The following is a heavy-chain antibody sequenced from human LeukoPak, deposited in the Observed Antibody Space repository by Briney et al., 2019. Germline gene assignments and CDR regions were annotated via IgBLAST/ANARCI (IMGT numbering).Heavy chain of an antibody. D-gene: IGHD2-15*01. J-gene: IGHJ5*02. V-gene: IGHV5-51*01. CDR3: ARQSGYCSGGSCYIWFDP. Sequence: GESRKISCKGSGYSFTSYWIGWVRQMPGKGLEWMGIIYPGDSDTRYSPSFQGQVTISADKSISTAYLQWSSLKASDTAMYYCARQSGYCSGGSCYIWFDPWGQGTLVTVSS. CDR1: GYSFTSYW. CDR2: IYPGDSDT.